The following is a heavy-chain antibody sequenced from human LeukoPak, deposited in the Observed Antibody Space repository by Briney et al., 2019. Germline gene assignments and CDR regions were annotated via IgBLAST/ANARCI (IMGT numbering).Heavy chain of an antibody. D-gene: IGHD1-26*01. V-gene: IGHV4-34*01. CDR1: AYSITSGYY. CDR3: ARGELIFDY. Sequence: SETLSLTCGVSAYSITSGYYWNWIRQPPGKGLEWIGEINHSGSTNYNPPLKSRVTISVDTSKNQFSLRLSSVTAADTAVYYCARGELIFDYWGQGTLVTVSS. CDR2: INHSGST. J-gene: IGHJ4*02.